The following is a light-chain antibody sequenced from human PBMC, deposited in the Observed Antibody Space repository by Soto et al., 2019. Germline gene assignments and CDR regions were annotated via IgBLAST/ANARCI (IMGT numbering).Light chain of an antibody. CDR1: SSDVGGYNY. CDR2: DVS. CDR3: CSYAGSSYV. V-gene: IGLV2-11*01. Sequence: QSALTQPRSVSGSPGQSVTISCTGTSSDVGGYNYVSWYQQHPGKAPKLMIYDVSKRPSGVPDSFSGSKSGNTASLTISGLQAEDEADYYCCSYAGSSYVFGTGTKVTVL. J-gene: IGLJ1*01.